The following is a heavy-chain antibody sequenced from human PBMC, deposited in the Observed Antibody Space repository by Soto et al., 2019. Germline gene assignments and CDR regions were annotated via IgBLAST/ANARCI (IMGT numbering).Heavy chain of an antibody. Sequence: GGSLRLSCAASGFTFSSYAMRWVRQAPGKGLEWVAVISYDGSNKYYADSVKGRFTISRDNSKNTLYLQMNSLRAEDTAVYYCAPRWGTFDYWGQGTLVTVSS. V-gene: IGHV3-30-3*01. D-gene: IGHD3-16*01. CDR1: GFTFSSYA. CDR2: ISYDGSNK. CDR3: APRWGTFDY. J-gene: IGHJ4*02.